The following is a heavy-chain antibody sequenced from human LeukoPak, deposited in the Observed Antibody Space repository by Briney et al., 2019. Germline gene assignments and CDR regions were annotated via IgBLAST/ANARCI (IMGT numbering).Heavy chain of an antibody. CDR1: GFTFSNYA. Sequence: PGASLRLSCAASGFTFSNYAMSWVRQAPGKGLEWVSAIVGGGGSTYYADSVKGRFTISRDNPKNTLYLQMNSLRAEDTAVYYCAKWGYYDILTGYYDSDYWGQGTLVTVSS. V-gene: IGHV3-23*01. CDR3: AKWGYYDILTGYYDSDY. D-gene: IGHD3-9*01. J-gene: IGHJ4*02. CDR2: IVGGGGST.